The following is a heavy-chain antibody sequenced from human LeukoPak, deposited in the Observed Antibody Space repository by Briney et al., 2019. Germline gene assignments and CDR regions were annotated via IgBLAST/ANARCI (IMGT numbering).Heavy chain of an antibody. V-gene: IGHV3-23*01. CDR3: AKDYYDYVWGSYRSNDAFDI. CDR1: GFTFSSYA. D-gene: IGHD3-16*02. Sequence: GGSLRLSCAASGFTFSSYAMSWVRQAPGKGLEWVSAISGSGGSTYYADSVKGRFTISRDNSKNTLYLQMNSLRAEDTAVYYCAKDYYDYVWGSYRSNDAFDIWGQGTMVTASS. J-gene: IGHJ3*02. CDR2: ISGSGGST.